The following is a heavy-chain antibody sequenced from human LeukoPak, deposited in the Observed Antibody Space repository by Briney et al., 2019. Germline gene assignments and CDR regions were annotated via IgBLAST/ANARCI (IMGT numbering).Heavy chain of an antibody. CDR3: ARRATTERGHSYGLDY. J-gene: IGHJ4*02. D-gene: IGHD5-18*01. CDR2: ISVTNSYI. CDR1: GFTFSSYG. V-gene: IGHV3-21*01. Sequence: GGTLRLSCAASGFTFSSYGMSWVRQAPGKGLEWVSSISVTNSYIYYADSVTGRFTISRDNAKNSLYLQMNSLRAEDTAVYYCARRATTERGHSYGLDYWAREPWSPSPQ.